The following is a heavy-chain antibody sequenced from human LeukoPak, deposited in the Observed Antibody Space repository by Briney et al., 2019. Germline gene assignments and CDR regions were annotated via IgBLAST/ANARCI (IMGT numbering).Heavy chain of an antibody. D-gene: IGHD2-2*01. V-gene: IGHV4-34*01. CDR3: ASVIPAAKFDY. CDR1: GGSFSGYY. J-gene: IGHJ4*02. Sequence: SETLSLTCAVYGGSFSGYYWSWIRQPPGKGLEWIANIYYSGSTYYNPSLKSRVTISFVDMSKNQFSLKLSSVTAADTAVYYCASVIPAAKFDYWGQGILVTVSS. CDR2: IYYSGST.